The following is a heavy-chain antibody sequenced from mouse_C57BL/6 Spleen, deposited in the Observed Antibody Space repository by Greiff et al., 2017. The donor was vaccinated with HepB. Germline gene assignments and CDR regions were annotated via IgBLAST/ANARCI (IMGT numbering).Heavy chain of an antibody. V-gene: IGHV1-42*01. CDR3: ARRAYYSNYVGYFDY. CDR2: INPSTGGT. J-gene: IGHJ2*01. D-gene: IGHD2-5*01. CDR1: GYSFTGYY. Sequence: EVQLQESGPELVKPGASVKISCKASGYSFTGYYMNWVKQSPEKSLEWIGEINPSTGGTTYNQKFKAKATLTVDKSSSTAYMQLKSLTSEDSAVYYCARRAYYSNYVGYFDYWGQGTTLTVSS.